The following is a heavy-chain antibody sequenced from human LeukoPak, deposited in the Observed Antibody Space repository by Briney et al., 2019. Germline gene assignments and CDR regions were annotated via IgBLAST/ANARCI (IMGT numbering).Heavy chain of an antibody. J-gene: IGHJ4*02. Sequence: GGSLRLSCAASGFTFSSYSMNWVRQAPGKGLEWVSYISSRSSTIYYADSVKGRFTISRDNAKNSLSLQMNSLRAEDTAVYYCAKDHKGIAAAGRQNKQSLWGQGTLVTVSS. CDR1: GFTFSSYS. V-gene: IGHV3-48*04. CDR2: ISSRSSTI. CDR3: AKDHKGIAAAGRQNKQSL. D-gene: IGHD6-13*01.